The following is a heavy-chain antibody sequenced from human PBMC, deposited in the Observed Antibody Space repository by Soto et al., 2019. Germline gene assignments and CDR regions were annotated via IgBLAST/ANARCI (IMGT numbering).Heavy chain of an antibody. CDR3: ARDSSCYYGSGADVFDI. D-gene: IGHD3-10*01. J-gene: IGHJ3*02. CDR2: IYHSGST. V-gene: IGHV4-30-2*01. CDR1: GGSISSGGYS. Sequence: SETLSLTCAVSGGSISSGGYSWSWIRQPPGKGLEWIGYIYHSGSTYYNPSLKSRVTISVDTSKNQYSLKLSSVTAADTAVYYWARDSSCYYGSGADVFDIWGQGTMVTVSS.